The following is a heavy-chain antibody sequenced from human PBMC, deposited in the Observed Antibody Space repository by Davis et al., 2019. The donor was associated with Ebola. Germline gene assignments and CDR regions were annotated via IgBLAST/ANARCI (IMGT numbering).Heavy chain of an antibody. D-gene: IGHD3-22*01. CDR1: GYTFTGYY. CDR2: INPNSGDA. CDR3: ARGGVTMMVVPRDYYYGMDV. Sequence: AASVKVSCKASGYTFTGYYLHWVRQAPGQGLEWMGRINPNSGDANYARKFQARVTLTRDTSISTAYMELNRLRSDDTAVYFCARGGVTMMVVPRDYYYGMDVWGQGTTVTVSS. J-gene: IGHJ6*02. V-gene: IGHV1-2*06.